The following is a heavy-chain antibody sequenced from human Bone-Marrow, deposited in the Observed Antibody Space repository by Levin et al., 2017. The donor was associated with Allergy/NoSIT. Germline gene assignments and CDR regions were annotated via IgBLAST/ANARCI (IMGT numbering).Heavy chain of an antibody. CDR3: AKVGVYDWFDS. V-gene: IGHV3-11*01. Sequence: GGSLRLSCAASGFTFSDYYMSWIRQAPGKGLEWISYMSTTGNIIYYSDSVKGRFTISRDNVKNSLYLHMNSLRAEDTAVYYCAKVGVYDWFDSWGQGTLVTVSS. CDR1: GFTFSDYY. CDR2: MSTTGNII. D-gene: IGHD3-16*01. J-gene: IGHJ5*01.